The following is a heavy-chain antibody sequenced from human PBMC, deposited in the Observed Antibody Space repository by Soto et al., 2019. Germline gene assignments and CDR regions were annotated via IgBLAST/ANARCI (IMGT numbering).Heavy chain of an antibody. CDR1: GYTFTSYG. V-gene: IGHV1-18*01. Sequence: ASVKVSCKASGYTFTSYGISWVRQAPGQGLEWMGWISAYNGNTNYAQKLQGRVTMTTDTSTSTAYMELRSLRSDDTAVYYCARGIGYCSGGSCLIIKTNYLNWFVPWGEGTLVTVS. CDR2: ISAYNGNT. CDR3: ARGIGYCSGGSCLIIKTNYLNWFVP. J-gene: IGHJ5*02. D-gene: IGHD2-15*01.